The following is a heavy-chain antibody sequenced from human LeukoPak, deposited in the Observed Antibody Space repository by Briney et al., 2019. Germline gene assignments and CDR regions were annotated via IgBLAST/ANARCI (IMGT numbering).Heavy chain of an antibody. V-gene: IGHV3-11*01. D-gene: IGHD3-16*01. J-gene: IGHJ4*02. Sequence: SGGSLRLSCAASGFTFSNYYMSWIRQAPGKGLVWVSYISSRSSNKYYADSVKGRFTISRDNAKNSLYLQMNSLRAEDTAVYYCARDLGGGYFDYWGQGTLVTVSS. CDR3: ARDLGGGYFDY. CDR2: ISSRSSNK. CDR1: GFTFSNYY.